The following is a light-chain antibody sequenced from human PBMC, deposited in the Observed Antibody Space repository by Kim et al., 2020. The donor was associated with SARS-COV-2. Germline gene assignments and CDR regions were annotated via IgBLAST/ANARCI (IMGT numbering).Light chain of an antibody. CDR3: SSYISSSTNYV. Sequence: SITISCTEGSSDIGGYNYVSWYQQHPGKAPKLVIYDVSNRPSGVSNRFSGSKSGNTASLTISGLEAEDEADYYCSSYISSSTNYVFGTGTKVTVL. J-gene: IGLJ1*01. CDR2: DVS. V-gene: IGLV2-14*03. CDR1: SSDIGGYNY.